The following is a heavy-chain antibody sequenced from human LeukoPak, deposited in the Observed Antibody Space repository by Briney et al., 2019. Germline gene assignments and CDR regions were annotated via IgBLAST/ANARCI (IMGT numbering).Heavy chain of an antibody. CDR3: AKAMIVVVTIDY. Sequence: GGSLRLSCAASGFTFSSYAMSWVRQAPGKGLEWVSAISGSGGSTYYADSVKGRFTISRDNSKNTLYLQMNSLRAGDTAVYYCAKAMIVVVTIDYWGQGTLVTVSS. CDR2: ISGSGGST. D-gene: IGHD3-22*01. CDR1: GFTFSSYA. V-gene: IGHV3-23*01. J-gene: IGHJ4*02.